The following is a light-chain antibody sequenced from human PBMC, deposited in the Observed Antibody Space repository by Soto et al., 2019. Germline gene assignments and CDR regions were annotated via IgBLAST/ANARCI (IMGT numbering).Light chain of an antibody. V-gene: IGKV1-8*01. Sequence: AIRMTQSPPSFSTSTGDRVTITCRASQAISSYLAWYQQKPGKAPNLLIFATSTLQSGVPSRFSGSGSGTDFTLTISSLQSEDFATYYCQQYYSYPFTFDGGTKVEIK. CDR1: QAISSY. CDR2: ATS. J-gene: IGKJ4*01. CDR3: QQYYSYPFT.